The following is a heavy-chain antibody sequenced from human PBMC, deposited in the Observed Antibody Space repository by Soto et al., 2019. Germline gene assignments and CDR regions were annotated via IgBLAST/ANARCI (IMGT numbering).Heavy chain of an antibody. V-gene: IGHV1-69*13. CDR3: ATRYCSSTSCYTSYYGMDV. J-gene: IGHJ6*01. Sequence: SVKVSCKASGGTFSSYAISWVRQAPGQGLEWMGGIIPIFGTANYAQKFQGRVTITADESTSTAYMELSSLRSEDTAVYYCATRYCSSTSCYTSYYGMDVWGQGTTFPVSP. CDR1: GGTFSSYA. D-gene: IGHD2-2*02. CDR2: IIPIFGTA.